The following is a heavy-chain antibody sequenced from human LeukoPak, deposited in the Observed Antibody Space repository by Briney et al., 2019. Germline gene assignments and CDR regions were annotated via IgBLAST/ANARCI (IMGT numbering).Heavy chain of an antibody. CDR1: GGSISSSNW. CDR2: IYHSGST. Sequence: SGTLSLTCAVSGGSISSSNWWSWVRQPPGKGLEWIGEIYHSGSTNYNPSLKSRVTISVDKSKNQFSLKLSSVTAADTAVYYCARGYPTYYYGSGSYYNPYYFDYWGQGTLVTVSS. V-gene: IGHV4-4*02. J-gene: IGHJ4*02. D-gene: IGHD3-10*01. CDR3: ARGYPTYYYGSGSYYNPYYFDY.